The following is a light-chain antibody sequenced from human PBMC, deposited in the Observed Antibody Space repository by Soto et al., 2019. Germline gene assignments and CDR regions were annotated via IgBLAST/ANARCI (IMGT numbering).Light chain of an antibody. CDR3: QQYNNWPLT. J-gene: IGKJ5*01. Sequence: EIVLTQSPGTLSLSPGERAALSCRTSRSISGNYLAWYQQKPGQAPRLLIYGASSRATGIPDRFSGSGSGTEFTLTISSLQSEDFAVYYCQQYNNWPLTFGQGTRLEIK. CDR2: GAS. CDR1: RSISGNY. V-gene: IGKV3D-15*01.